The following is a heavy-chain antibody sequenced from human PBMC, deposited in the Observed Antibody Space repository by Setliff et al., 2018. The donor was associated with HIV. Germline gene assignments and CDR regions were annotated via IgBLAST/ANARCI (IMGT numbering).Heavy chain of an antibody. CDR3: ARRRGGRGTRPAAVFDY. D-gene: IGHD6-13*01. CDR2: LYNSRGT. CDR1: GYSIRSSYW. J-gene: IGHJ4*02. Sequence: SETLSLTCAVSGYSIRSSYWWGWIRQPPGKGLEWIGYLYNSRGTYYNPSLKSRVTMSVDTSKNQFSLKLSSVTAADTAVYYCARRRGGRGTRPAAVFDYWGQGTLVTVSS. V-gene: IGHV4-28*01.